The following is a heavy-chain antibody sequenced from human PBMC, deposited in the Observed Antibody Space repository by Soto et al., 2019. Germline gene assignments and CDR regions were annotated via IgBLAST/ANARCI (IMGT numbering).Heavy chain of an antibody. D-gene: IGHD5-18*01. Sequence: PSETLSLTCTVSGGSISSGGYYWSWIRQHPGQGLEWIGYMYYSGSTYYNPSLKSRVTISVDTSKNQFSLKLSSVSASDPAVYYCARDRIQLWLPRAYYYYYGMDVWGQVTTVTVSS. CDR2: MYYSGST. V-gene: IGHV4-31*03. CDR1: GGSISSGGYY. CDR3: ARDRIQLWLPRAYYYYYGMDV. J-gene: IGHJ6*02.